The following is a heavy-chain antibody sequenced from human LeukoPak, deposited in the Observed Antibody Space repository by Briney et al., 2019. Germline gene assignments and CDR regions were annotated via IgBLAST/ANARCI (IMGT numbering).Heavy chain of an antibody. CDR3: ARGSGVVITPDAFDI. D-gene: IGHD3-3*01. CDR1: GFTFSSYS. Sequence: GVLRLSCAASGFTFSSYSMNWVRQAPGKGLEWVSSISSSSSYIYYADSVKGRFTISRDNAKNSLYLQMNSLRAEDTAVYYCARGSGVVITPDAFDIWGQGTMVTVSS. J-gene: IGHJ3*02. V-gene: IGHV3-21*01. CDR2: ISSSSSYI.